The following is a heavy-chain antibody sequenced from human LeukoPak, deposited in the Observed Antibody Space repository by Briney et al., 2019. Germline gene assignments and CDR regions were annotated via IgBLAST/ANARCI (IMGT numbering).Heavy chain of an antibody. Sequence: SGPALVKPTQTLTLPCTFSGFSLSASGTCVTWIRQPPGKALEWLARIDWDDYKYYSASLKTRLTISKDTSKNQVVLTMTNMDPVDTATYYCARTITTTVAFDYWGQGILVTVSS. CDR1: GFSLSASGTC. CDR3: ARTITTTVAFDY. CDR2: IDWDDYK. V-gene: IGHV2-70*11. J-gene: IGHJ4*02. D-gene: IGHD4-11*01.